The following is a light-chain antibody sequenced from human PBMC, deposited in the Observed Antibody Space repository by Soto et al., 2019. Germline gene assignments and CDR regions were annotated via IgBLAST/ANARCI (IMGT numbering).Light chain of an antibody. CDR1: QSVSSY. CDR2: DAS. J-gene: IGKJ1*01. V-gene: IGKV3-11*01. Sequence: EIVLTQSPATLSLSPGERATLSCRASQSVSSYLAWYQQKPGQAPRLLIYDASNRATGIPARFSGSGSGTDFTLTISSLEPEDFAAYYCQQRSNPSFGQGTKVDIK. CDR3: QQRSNPS.